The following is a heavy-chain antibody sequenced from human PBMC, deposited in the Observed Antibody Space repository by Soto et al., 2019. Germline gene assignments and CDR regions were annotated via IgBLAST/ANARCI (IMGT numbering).Heavy chain of an antibody. D-gene: IGHD2-2*01. Sequence: EVQLLESGGGLVQPGGSLRLSCAASGFTFSTSAMTWVRQAPGKGLEWVSVITTSDDTTYYADSVKGRFTISRDNSKNTLFLDMNSLRVEDTAMYYCAKGRGPSISCFDYWGQGTLVSVSS. CDR1: GFTFSTSA. V-gene: IGHV3-23*01. J-gene: IGHJ4*02. CDR3: AKGRGPSISCFDY. CDR2: ITTSDDTT.